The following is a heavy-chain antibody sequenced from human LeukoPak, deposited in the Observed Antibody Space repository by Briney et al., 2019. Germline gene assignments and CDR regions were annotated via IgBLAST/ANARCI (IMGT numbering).Heavy chain of an antibody. CDR3: ARVRYRLAETYIDY. Sequence: ASVKVSCKASGYSFTDYYMHWVRQAPGQGLEWMGWINPNSGDTNYAQKFQGRVTMTRDTSISTAYMELSRLRSDDTAVYYCARVRYRLAETYIDYWGQGTLVTVSS. J-gene: IGHJ4*02. CDR2: INPNSGDT. D-gene: IGHD3-16*01. V-gene: IGHV1-2*02. CDR1: GYSFTDYY.